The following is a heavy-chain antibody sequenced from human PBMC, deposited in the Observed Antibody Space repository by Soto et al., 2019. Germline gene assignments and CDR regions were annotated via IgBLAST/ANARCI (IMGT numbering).Heavy chain of an antibody. CDR3: ARGVGTYYYDSSGYYMDY. J-gene: IGHJ4*02. V-gene: IGHV1-69*01. D-gene: IGHD3-22*01. CDR1: GGTFSSYA. CDR2: IIPIFGTA. Sequence: QVPLVQSGAEVKKPGSSVKVSCKASGGTFSSYAISWVRQAPGQGLEWMGGIIPIFGTANYAQKFQGRVTITADESTSTAYMELSSLRSEDTAVYYCARGVGTYYYDSSGYYMDYWGQGTLVTVSS.